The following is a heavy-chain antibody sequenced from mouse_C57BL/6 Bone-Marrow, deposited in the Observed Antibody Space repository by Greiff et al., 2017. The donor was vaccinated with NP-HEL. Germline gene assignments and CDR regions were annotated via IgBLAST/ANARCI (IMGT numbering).Heavy chain of an antibody. V-gene: IGHV5-4*01. J-gene: IGHJ4*01. CDR2: ISDGGSYT. Sequence: EVQRVESGGGLVKPGGSLKLSCAASGFTFSSYAMSWVRQTPEKRLEWVATISDGGSYTYYPDNVKGRFTISRDNAKNNLYLQMSHLKSEDTAMYYCAREGGSSQGAMDYWGQGTSVTVSS. D-gene: IGHD1-1*01. CDR1: GFTFSSYA. CDR3: AREGGSSQGAMDY.